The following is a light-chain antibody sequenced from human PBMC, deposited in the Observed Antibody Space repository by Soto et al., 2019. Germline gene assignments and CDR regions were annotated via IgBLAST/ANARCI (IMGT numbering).Light chain of an antibody. CDR2: GAS. Sequence: EIVMTQSPATLSVSPGERATLSCRASQSVSSNLAWYQQKPGQAPRLLIYGASTRATGIPARFSVSGSGTEFTLNISSQQSETFPLCYPHPYNHCRPYTFGQGTKLEI. J-gene: IGKJ2*01. CDR3: HPYNHCRPYT. CDR1: QSVSSN. V-gene: IGKV3-15*01.